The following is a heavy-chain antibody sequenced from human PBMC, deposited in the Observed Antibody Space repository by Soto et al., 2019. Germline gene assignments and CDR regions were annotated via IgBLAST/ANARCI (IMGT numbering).Heavy chain of an antibody. Sequence: SETLSLTCTVSGGSVSSGSYYWSWIRQPPGKGLEWIGYIYYSGSTNYNPSLKSRVTISVDTSKNQFSLKLSSVTAADTAVYYCARARYYYYYGMDVSGQGTTVTVSS. V-gene: IGHV4-61*01. J-gene: IGHJ6*02. CDR3: ARARYYYYYGMDV. CDR2: IYYSGST. CDR1: GGSVSSGSYY.